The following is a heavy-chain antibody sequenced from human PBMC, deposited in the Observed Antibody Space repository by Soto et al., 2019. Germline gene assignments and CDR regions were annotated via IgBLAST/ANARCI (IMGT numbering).Heavy chain of an antibody. CDR3: ARGSGIVALPGELEDVNYDY. J-gene: IGHJ4*02. CDR1: GQSFSGHS. V-gene: IGHV4-34*01. CDR2: INESGST. D-gene: IGHD1-1*01. Sequence: QVQLQQWGAGLVKPSETLSLSCAVYGQSFSGHSWAWIRQPPGKGLEWIGEINESGSTYYNPSLKSCVNISTDTSKNQFPLKLSSVSAADTAAYFCARGSGIVALPGELEDVNYDYWGQGTLVNVSS.